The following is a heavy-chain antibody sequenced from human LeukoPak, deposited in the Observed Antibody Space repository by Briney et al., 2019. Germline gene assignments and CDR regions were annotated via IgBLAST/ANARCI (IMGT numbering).Heavy chain of an antibody. D-gene: IGHD5-18*01. CDR3: ARASTRGYSYAW. V-gene: IGHV1-46*01. Sequence: GASVKVSCKASVYTFTSYYMHWVRQAPGQGLEWMGIINPSGGSTSYAQKFQGRVTMTRDTSTSTVYMELSSLRSEDTAVYYCARASTRGYSYAWWGKETLVTVSS. CDR2: INPSGGST. CDR1: VYTFTSYY. J-gene: IGHJ4*02.